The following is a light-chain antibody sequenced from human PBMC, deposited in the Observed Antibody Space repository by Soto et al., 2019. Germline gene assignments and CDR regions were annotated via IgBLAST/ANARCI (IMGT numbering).Light chain of an antibody. CDR3: RSYTSGSTRVI. CDR1: SSDVGGYNY. CDR2: EVT. J-gene: IGLJ2*01. V-gene: IGLV2-14*01. Sequence: QSVLTQPASVSGSPGQSIAISCTGTSSDVGGYNYVSWYQDHSGKAPQLMIYEVTNRPSGVSNRFSGSKSGNTASLTISGLQAEDEAYYYCRSYTSGSTRVIFGGGTKLTVL.